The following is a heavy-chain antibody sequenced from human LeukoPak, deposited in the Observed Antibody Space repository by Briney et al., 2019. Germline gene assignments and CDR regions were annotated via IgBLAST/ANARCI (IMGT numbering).Heavy chain of an antibody. J-gene: IGHJ6*03. CDR2: ISSSGGST. V-gene: IGHV3-23*01. Sequence: GGSLRLSCAVSGFTFSNYAMSWVRQAPGKGLEWVSAISSSGGSTYYADSVRGRFTISRDNSKNTLYLQMNSLRAEDTAVYYCAKSPSAIHDYYYMDVWGKGTTVTVSS. D-gene: IGHD2-2*02. CDR1: GFTFSNYA. CDR3: AKSPSAIHDYYYMDV.